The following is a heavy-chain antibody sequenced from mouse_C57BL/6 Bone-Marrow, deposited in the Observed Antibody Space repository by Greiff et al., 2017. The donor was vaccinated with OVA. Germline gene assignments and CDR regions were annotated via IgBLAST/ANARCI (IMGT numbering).Heavy chain of an antibody. CDR1: GFTLSDYY. Sequence: EVMLVESEGGLVQPGSSMKLSCTASGFTLSDYYMAWVRQVPEKGLEWVANINYDGSSTYYLDSLKSRFIISRDNAKNILYLQMSSLKSEDTATYYCARDRGDYGFDYWGQGTTLTVSS. CDR3: ARDRGDYGFDY. J-gene: IGHJ2*01. D-gene: IGHD2-4*01. V-gene: IGHV5-16*01. CDR2: INYDGSST.